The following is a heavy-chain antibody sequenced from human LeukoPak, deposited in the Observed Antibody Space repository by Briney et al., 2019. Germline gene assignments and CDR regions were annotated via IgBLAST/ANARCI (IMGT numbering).Heavy chain of an antibody. CDR3: ARDTSGSRPNY. CDR2: IDGDGST. D-gene: IGHD3-10*01. Sequence: PGGSLRLSCAASGFTVSSNYMTWVRQAAGKGLEWVSSIDGDGSTKNADSVNARYTIYRDNPKNTLYLQMKSLRADDTAVDYCARDTSGSRPNYEGQGTLVIVSS. CDR1: GFTVSSNY. V-gene: IGHV3-53*01. J-gene: IGHJ4*02.